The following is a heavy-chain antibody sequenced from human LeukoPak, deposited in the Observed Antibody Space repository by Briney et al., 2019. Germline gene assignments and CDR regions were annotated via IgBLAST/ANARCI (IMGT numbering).Heavy chain of an antibody. Sequence: PGGSLRLSCSASGFTFSSYAMHWVRQAPGKGREYVSAISSNGGSTYYADSVKGRFTISRDNSKNTLYLQMSSLRAEDTAVYYCATMIVVVINMGTFDYWGQGTLVTVSS. CDR2: ISSNGGST. CDR3: ATMIVVVINMGTFDY. V-gene: IGHV3-64D*06. CDR1: GFTFSSYA. D-gene: IGHD3-22*01. J-gene: IGHJ4*02.